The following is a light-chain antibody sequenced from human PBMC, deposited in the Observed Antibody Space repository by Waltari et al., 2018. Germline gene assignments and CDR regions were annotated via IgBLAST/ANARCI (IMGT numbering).Light chain of an antibody. V-gene: IGKV3-11*01. Sequence: DIVLTQSPATLSLSPGEKATLPCRASQSVGSNVAWYQQKAGQAHRLLNYEASNRATGIPARFSGSGCGTDFTLTISSLEPEDFAVYYCQQRNNWPPGFTFGPGTKVDIK. CDR1: QSVGSN. CDR3: QQRNNWPPGFT. J-gene: IGKJ3*01. CDR2: EAS.